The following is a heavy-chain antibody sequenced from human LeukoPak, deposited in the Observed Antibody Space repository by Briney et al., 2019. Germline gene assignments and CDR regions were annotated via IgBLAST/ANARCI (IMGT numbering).Heavy chain of an antibody. D-gene: IGHD1-26*01. CDR3: AKDKTSGIYFDY. CDR1: GFTFSNYD. CDR2: VSGSGGST. V-gene: IGHV3-23*01. Sequence: PGGSLRLSCAASGFTFSNYDMSWVRQAPGKGLEWVSAVSGSGGSTYYADSVKGRFTVSRDNSKNTLYLQVNSLRAEDTAVYHCAKDKTSGIYFDYWGQGAPVTVSS. J-gene: IGHJ4*02.